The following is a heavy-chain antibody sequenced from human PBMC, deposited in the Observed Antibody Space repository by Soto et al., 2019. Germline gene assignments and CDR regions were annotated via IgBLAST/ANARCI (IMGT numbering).Heavy chain of an antibody. J-gene: IGHJ4*02. Sequence: QVQLQQWGAGLLRPSETLSLTCAVYGGSFSGYYWSWIRQPPGKGLEWIGEINHSGSTNYNPSLKSRVTISGGPSKNQVSPNLSSVAAADTAVYYCARGGYFDFWGQGSLVTLSS. CDR1: GGSFSGYY. CDR3: ARGGYFDF. CDR2: INHSGST. V-gene: IGHV4-34*01.